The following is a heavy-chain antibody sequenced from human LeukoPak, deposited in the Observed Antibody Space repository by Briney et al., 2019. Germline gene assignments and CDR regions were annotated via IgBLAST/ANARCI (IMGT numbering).Heavy chain of an antibody. CDR2: INPNSGGT. J-gene: IGHJ1*01. V-gene: IGHV1-2*02. D-gene: IGHD3-22*01. CDR1: GYTFTGYS. Sequence: ASVKVSCKASGYTFTGYSMHWVRQAPGQGLEWMGWINPNSGGTNYAQKFQGRVTMTRDTSISTAYMELSRLRSDDTAVYYCARTYYYDSSGYYDFQHWGQGTLVTVSS. CDR3: ARTYYYDSSGYYDFQH.